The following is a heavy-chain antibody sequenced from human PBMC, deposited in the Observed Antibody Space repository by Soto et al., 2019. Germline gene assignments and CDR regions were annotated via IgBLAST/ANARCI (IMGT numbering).Heavy chain of an antibody. D-gene: IGHD6-19*01. CDR3: GKDRRGSRWFVCNY. CDR1: GFPFSHYA. J-gene: IGHJ4*02. CDR2: ISGNGAEA. Sequence: VQLLESGGGLVQPGGSVRLSCAASGFPFSHYAMSWVRQAPGKGLEWVSAISGNGAEAAYADSVRGRFTITRDNSKDTPYLKKNRMREDDTPVYYWGKDRRGSRWFVCNYWGQGVLVTVSS. V-gene: IGHV3-23*01.